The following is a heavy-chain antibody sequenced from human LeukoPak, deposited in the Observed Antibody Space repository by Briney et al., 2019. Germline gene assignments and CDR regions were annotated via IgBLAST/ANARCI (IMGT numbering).Heavy chain of an antibody. CDR2: ISYDGSNK. CDR1: GFTFSSYA. D-gene: IGHD3-10*01. Sequence: GGSLRLSCAASGFTFSSYAMHWVRQAPGKGLEWVAVISYDGSNKYYADSVKGRFTISRDNSKNTLYLQMNSLRAEDTAVYYCARDHRELLWFGELSVLDYWGQGTLVTVSS. J-gene: IGHJ4*02. CDR3: ARDHRELLWFGELSVLDY. V-gene: IGHV3-30-3*01.